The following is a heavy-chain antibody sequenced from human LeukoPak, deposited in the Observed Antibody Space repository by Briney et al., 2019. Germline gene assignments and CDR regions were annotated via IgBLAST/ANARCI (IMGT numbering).Heavy chain of an antibody. CDR1: GFTFSSYS. CDR3: AATNYYDSSGYYYGFDY. D-gene: IGHD3-22*01. CDR2: ISSSSSYI. V-gene: IGHV3-21*01. J-gene: IGHJ4*02. Sequence: GGSLRLSCAASGFTFSSYSMNWVRQAPGKGLEWVSSISSSSSYIYYADSVKGRFTISRDNAKNSLYLQMNSLRAEDTAVYYCAATNYYDSSGYYYGFDYWGQGTLVTVSP.